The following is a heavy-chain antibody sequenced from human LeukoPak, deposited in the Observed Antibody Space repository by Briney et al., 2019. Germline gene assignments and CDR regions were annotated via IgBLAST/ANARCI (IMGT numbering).Heavy chain of an antibody. V-gene: IGHV3-30-3*01. D-gene: IGHD6-13*01. CDR2: ISYDGSNK. CDR3: ARDQGIAAAGTQIDY. J-gene: IGHJ4*02. CDR1: GFTFGSYA. Sequence: GGSLRLSCAASGFTFGSYAMHWVRQAPGKGLEWVAVISYDGSNKYYADSVKGRFTISRDNSKNTLYLQMNSLRAEDTAVYYCARDQGIAAAGTQIDYWGQGTLVTVSS.